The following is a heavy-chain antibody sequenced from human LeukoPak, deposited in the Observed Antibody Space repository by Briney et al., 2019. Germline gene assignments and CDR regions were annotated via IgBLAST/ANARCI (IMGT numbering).Heavy chain of an antibody. Sequence: PSETLSLTCTVSGGSVRSGGNYWSWIRQPPGKGLEWIGYIYYSGSNNYNPSLRSRVTISLDTSKNQFSLRLSSVTAADTAIYYCARGLYLPGGYDVLTVFDSWGEGTLVTVSS. CDR3: ARGLYLPGGYDVLTVFDS. V-gene: IGHV4-61*08. CDR1: GGSVRSGGNY. CDR2: IYYSGSN. J-gene: IGHJ4*02. D-gene: IGHD3-9*01.